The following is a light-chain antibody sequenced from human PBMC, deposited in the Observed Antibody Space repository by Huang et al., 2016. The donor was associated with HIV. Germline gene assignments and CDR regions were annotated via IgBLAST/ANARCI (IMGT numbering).Light chain of an antibody. V-gene: IGKV3-20*01. J-gene: IGKJ5*01. CDR3: QQYGDSPIT. CDR2: GAS. Sequence: EIVLTQSPGTLSLSPGERATLSCRASQSVSSSYLAWYQQKPGQAPRLLVYGASTRAPDIPARFSGSGSGTDFALTISRLEPEDFAVYYCQQYGDSPITFGQGTRLEMK. CDR1: QSVSSSY.